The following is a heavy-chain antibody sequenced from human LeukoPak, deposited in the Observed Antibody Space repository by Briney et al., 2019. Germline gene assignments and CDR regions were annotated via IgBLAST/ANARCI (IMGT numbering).Heavy chain of an antibody. V-gene: IGHV3-48*01. CDR1: GFNFNDSG. CDR3: ASRGSPYYFDY. CDR2: ISSSSSTI. J-gene: IGHJ4*02. Sequence: GGSLRLSCAASGFNFNDSGMNWVRQAPGKGLEWVSYISSSSSTIYYADSVKGRFTISRDNAKNSLYLQMNSLRAEDTAVYYCASRGSPYYFDYWGQGTLVTVSS. D-gene: IGHD1-26*01.